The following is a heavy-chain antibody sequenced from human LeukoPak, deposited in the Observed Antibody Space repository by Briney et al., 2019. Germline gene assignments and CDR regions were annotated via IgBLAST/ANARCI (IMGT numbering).Heavy chain of an antibody. D-gene: IGHD2-21*02. J-gene: IGHJ4*02. CDR3: AKLGTYCGGDCYSIGMYYFDY. CDR1: GFTFSSYA. V-gene: IGHV3-23*01. Sequence: GGSLRLSCAASGFTFSSYAMSWVRQAPGKGLEWVSVISDSGGGSYYADSVKGRFTISGDNSKNTLYLQMNSLRAEDTAVYYCAKLGTYCGGDCYSIGMYYFDYWGQGTLVTVSS. CDR2: ISDSGGGS.